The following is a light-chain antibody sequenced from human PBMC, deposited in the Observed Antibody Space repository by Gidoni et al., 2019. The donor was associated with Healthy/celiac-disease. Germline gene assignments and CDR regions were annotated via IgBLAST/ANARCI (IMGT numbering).Light chain of an antibody. V-gene: IGKV3-15*01. J-gene: IGKJ1*01. CDR1: QSVNSN. CDR3: QQYNNWPRT. CDR2: GAS. Sequence: EIVMTQSPATLSVSPGERATLSCRASQSVNSNLAWYQQKPGQAPRLLIYGASTRATGIPARFSCSGSGTEFTLTISSLQSEDFAVYYCQQYNNWPRTFXXXTKVEIK.